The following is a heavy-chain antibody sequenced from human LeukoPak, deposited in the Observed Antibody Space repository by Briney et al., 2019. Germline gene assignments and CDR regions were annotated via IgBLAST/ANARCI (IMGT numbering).Heavy chain of an antibody. J-gene: IGHJ4*02. Sequence: SVKVSCKASGGTLSSYAISWVRQAPGQGLEWVGGIIPIFGTANYAQKFQGRVTITADESTSTAYMELSSLRSEDTAVYYCARDGGRFLEWFYFDYWGQGTLVTVSS. CDR1: GGTLSSYA. V-gene: IGHV1-69*13. D-gene: IGHD3-3*01. CDR2: IIPIFGTA. CDR3: ARDGGRFLEWFYFDY.